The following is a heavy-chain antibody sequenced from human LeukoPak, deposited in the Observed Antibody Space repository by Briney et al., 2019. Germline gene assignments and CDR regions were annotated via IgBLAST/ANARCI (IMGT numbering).Heavy chain of an antibody. CDR2: INSDGSST. D-gene: IGHD3-22*01. CDR1: GFTFSSYW. J-gene: IGHJ5*02. CDR3: ARGGGGYHNWFDP. V-gene: IGHV3-74*01. Sequence: GGSLRLSCAASGFTFSSYWMHWVRQAPGKGLVWVSRINSDGSSTSYADSVKGRFTISRDNAKNTLYLQMNSLRAEDTAVYYCARGGGGYHNWFDPWGQGTLVIVSS.